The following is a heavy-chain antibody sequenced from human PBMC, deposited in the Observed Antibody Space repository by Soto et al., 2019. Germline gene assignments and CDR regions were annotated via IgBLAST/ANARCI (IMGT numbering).Heavy chain of an antibody. CDR2: IIPILGIA. J-gene: IGHJ6*03. CDR3: ARGRSESLVRGVIAADYYYYMDV. V-gene: IGHV1-69*02. Sequence: ASVKVSCKASGGTFSSYTISWVRQAPGQGLEWMGRIIPILGIANYAQKFQGRVTMTADKSTSTAYMGLSSLRSEDTAVYYCARGRSESLVRGVIAADYYYYMDVWGKGTTVTVSS. CDR1: GGTFSSYT. D-gene: IGHD3-10*01.